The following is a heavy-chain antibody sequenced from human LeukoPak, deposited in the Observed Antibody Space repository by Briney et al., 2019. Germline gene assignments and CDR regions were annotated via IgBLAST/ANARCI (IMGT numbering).Heavy chain of an antibody. J-gene: IGHJ3*02. V-gene: IGHV4-59*01. CDR1: GDSIRTSF. CDR2: VHYSESA. D-gene: IGHD1-14*01. Sequence: SETLSLTCTVSGDSIRTSFWSWIRQPPGKGLEWIAYVHYSESANYNPSLKSRLTISLDTPKNQFSLKLSSVTAADTAIYFCARDRRRGLFHAFDIWGQGTTVTVSP. CDR3: ARDRRRGLFHAFDI.